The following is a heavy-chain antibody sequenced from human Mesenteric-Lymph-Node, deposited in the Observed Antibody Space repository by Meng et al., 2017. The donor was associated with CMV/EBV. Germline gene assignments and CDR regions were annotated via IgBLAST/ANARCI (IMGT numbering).Heavy chain of an antibody. J-gene: IGHJ4*02. D-gene: IGHD6-6*01. CDR1: GGSVRSGSYY. V-gene: IGHV4-61*01. Sequence: SETLSLTCTVSGGSVRSGSYYWSWVRQPPGKGLEWIGEINHSGSTNYNPSLKSRVTISVDTSKNQFSLKLSSVTAADTAVYYCARGVSAGTEAARDSLDYWGQGTLVTVSS. CDR2: INHSGST. CDR3: ARGVSAGTEAARDSLDY.